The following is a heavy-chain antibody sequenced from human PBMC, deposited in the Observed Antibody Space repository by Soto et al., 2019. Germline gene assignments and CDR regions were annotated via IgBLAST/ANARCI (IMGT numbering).Heavy chain of an antibody. CDR3: AKGGSAYCSGGSCYHPFDS. J-gene: IGHJ4*02. V-gene: IGHV3-23*01. Sequence: PXGGLRLACAACGFMLSTYAMTWVLKAPGRELEWVSTISGSGGGTYYADSVTGRFTISRDNSKNTLYLQMNGLRAEDTAVYYCAKGGSAYCSGGSCYHPFDSWGQGNQVTVSS. CDR2: ISGSGGGT. CDR1: GFMLSTYA. D-gene: IGHD2-15*01.